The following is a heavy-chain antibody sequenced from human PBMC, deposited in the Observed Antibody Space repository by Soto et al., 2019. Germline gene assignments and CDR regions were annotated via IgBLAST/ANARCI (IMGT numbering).Heavy chain of an antibody. CDR3: ARAVLPATAPFDY. D-gene: IGHD2-2*01. Sequence: TSETLSLTCTVSGASISSGGYYWTWIRQHPGKGLEWIGYIYYSGSTNYNPSLQSRVTISVDTSKNQFSLKLSSVTAADTAVYYCARAVLPATAPFDYWGQGTLVTVSS. J-gene: IGHJ4*02. CDR1: GASISSGGYY. V-gene: IGHV4-61*08. CDR2: IYYSGST.